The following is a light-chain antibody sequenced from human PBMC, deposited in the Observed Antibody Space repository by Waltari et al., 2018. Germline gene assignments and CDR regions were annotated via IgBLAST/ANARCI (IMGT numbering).Light chain of an antibody. CDR1: ETIRSN. CDR2: GAS. J-gene: IGKJ1*01. V-gene: IGKV3-15*01. Sequence: EIVMTQSPATLSVSPGERATLSCRASETIRSNLAWYQQKLGQAPRLLVYGASTRATGIPARFSGSGSGPEFTLTISSLQSEDFGTYYCLQDYSYPWTFGQGTKVEVK. CDR3: LQDYSYPWT.